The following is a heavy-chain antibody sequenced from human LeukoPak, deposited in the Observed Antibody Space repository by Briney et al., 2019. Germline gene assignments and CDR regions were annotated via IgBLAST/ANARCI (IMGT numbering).Heavy chain of an antibody. J-gene: IGHJ4*02. CDR1: GYSISSSYY. Sequence: KTSETLSLTCTVSGYSISSSYYWGWIRQPPGKGLEWIGSIYHSGSTYYNPSLKSRVTISVGTSKNQFSLKLSSVTAADTAVYYCARGGSSSWYIDYWGQGTLVTVSS. D-gene: IGHD6-13*01. V-gene: IGHV4-38-2*02. CDR2: IYHSGST. CDR3: ARGGSSSWYIDY.